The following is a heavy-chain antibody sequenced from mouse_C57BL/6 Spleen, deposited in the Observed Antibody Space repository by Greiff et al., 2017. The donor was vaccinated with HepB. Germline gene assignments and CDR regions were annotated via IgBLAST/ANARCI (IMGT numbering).Heavy chain of an antibody. Sequence: EVKLQESGGGLVQPGGSLKLSCAASGFTFSDYYMYWVRQTPEKRLEWVAYISNGGGSTYYPDTVKGRFTISRDNAKNTLYLQMSRLKSEDTAMYYCARITTVVARYFDVWGTGTTVTVSS. CDR1: GFTFSDYY. V-gene: IGHV5-12*01. CDR3: ARITTVVARYFDV. J-gene: IGHJ1*03. CDR2: ISNGGGST. D-gene: IGHD1-1*01.